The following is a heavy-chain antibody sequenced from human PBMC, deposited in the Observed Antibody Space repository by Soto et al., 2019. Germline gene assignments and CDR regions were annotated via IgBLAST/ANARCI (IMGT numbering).Heavy chain of an antibody. Sequence: PGGSLRLSCAASGFTFSSYGMHWVRQAPGKGLEWVAVIWYDGSNKYYADSVKGRFIISRDNSKNTLYLQMNSLRAEDTAVYYCARNALGYCSSTSCSLWGPFDPWGQGTLVTVSS. J-gene: IGHJ5*02. V-gene: IGHV3-33*01. CDR1: GFTFSSYG. CDR3: ARNALGYCSSTSCSLWGPFDP. D-gene: IGHD2-2*01. CDR2: IWYDGSNK.